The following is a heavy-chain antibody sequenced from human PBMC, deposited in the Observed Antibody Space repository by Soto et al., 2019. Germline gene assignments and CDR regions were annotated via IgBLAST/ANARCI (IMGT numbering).Heavy chain of an antibody. J-gene: IGHJ6*02. CDR3: AKYYGDYGRYYYYYGMDV. V-gene: IGHV3-23*01. CDR2: ISGSGGGT. CDR1: GFTFSSYA. D-gene: IGHD4-17*01. Sequence: EVQLLESGGGLVQPGGSLRLSCAASGFTFSSYAMSWVRQAPGQGLEWVSAISGSGGGTYYADSVKGRFTISRDNSKNTLYRQMNSLRAEDTAVYYCAKYYGDYGRYYYYYGMDVWGQGTTVTVSS.